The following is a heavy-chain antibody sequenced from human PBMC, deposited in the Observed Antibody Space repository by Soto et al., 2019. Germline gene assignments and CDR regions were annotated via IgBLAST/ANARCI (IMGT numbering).Heavy chain of an antibody. D-gene: IGHD3-22*01. CDR3: ARDAPLFYYYDSTDHDAFDI. J-gene: IGHJ3*02. Sequence: QVQLVQSGAEVKKPGASVKVSCKASGYTFTSYYMHWVRQAPGQGLEWMGIINPSGGSTSYAQKFQGRVTMTRDTSTSTVYMELSSLGSEDTAVYYCARDAPLFYYYDSTDHDAFDIWGQGTMVTVSS. CDR1: GYTFTSYY. CDR2: INPSGGST. V-gene: IGHV1-46*03.